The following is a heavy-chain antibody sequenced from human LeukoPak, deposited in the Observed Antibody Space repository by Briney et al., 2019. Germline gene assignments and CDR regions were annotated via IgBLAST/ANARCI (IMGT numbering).Heavy chain of an antibody. CDR3: ARGWASSWYYFDF. J-gene: IGHJ4*02. CDR1: GYSISSGYY. V-gene: IGHV4-38-2*01. CDR2: VYHSGST. Sequence: PSETLSLTCAVSGYSISSGYYWGWIRQPPGKGLEWIGSVYHSGSTYYNPSLRSRVSISIDTSKNQFSLNLSSVTAADTAVYYCARGWASSWYYFDFWGQGTLVTVSS. D-gene: IGHD2-2*01.